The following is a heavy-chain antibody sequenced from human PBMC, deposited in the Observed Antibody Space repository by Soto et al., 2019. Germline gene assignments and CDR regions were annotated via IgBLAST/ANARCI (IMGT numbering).Heavy chain of an antibody. Sequence: EVQLVQSGAEVKKPGESLRISCKGSGYSFTSYWINWVRQMPGKGLEWMGRIDPSDSYTNYSPSFQGHVTISADKSISTAYLQWSSLKASDTAMYYCASRHSSSSAFAPWGQGTLVTVSS. J-gene: IGHJ5*02. CDR3: ASRHSSSSAFAP. CDR1: GYSFTSYW. V-gene: IGHV5-10-1*01. CDR2: IDPSDSYT. D-gene: IGHD6-13*01.